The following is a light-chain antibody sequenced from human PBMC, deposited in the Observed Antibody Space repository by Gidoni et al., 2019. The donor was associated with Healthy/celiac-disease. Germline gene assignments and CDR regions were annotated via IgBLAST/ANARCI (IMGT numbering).Light chain of an antibody. CDR3: QQRSNWPPIT. J-gene: IGKJ5*01. Sequence: EIVLTQSPATLSLSPGDRATLSCRASQSVSSYLAWYQQKPGPAPRLLIYDASNRATGIPARFSGSGSWTDFTLTISSLEPEDFAVYYFQQRSNWPPITFGHGTRLEIK. CDR1: QSVSSY. CDR2: DAS. V-gene: IGKV3-11*01.